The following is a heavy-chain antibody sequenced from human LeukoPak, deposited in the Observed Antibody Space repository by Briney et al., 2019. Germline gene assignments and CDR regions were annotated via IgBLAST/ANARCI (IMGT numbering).Heavy chain of an antibody. CDR2: IYYSGST. J-gene: IGHJ6*03. CDR1: GGSIISYY. D-gene: IGHD3-3*01. V-gene: IGHV4-59*08. CDR3: ARLGPYYDFWSGYYTTGYYYYMDV. Sequence: SETLSLTCTVSGGSIISYYWSWIRQPPGKGLEWIGYIYYSGSTNYNPSLKSRVTISVDTSKNQFSLKLSSVTAADTAVYYCARLGPYYDFWSGYYTTGYYYYMDVWGKGTTVTVSS.